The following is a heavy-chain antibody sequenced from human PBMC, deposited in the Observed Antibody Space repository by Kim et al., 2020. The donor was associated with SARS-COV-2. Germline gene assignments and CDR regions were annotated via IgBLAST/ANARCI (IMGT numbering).Heavy chain of an antibody. J-gene: IGHJ5*02. CDR2: IYYSGRT. Sequence: SETLSLTCTVSGDSISSNLYYWGWIRQPPGKGLEWIGSIYYSGRTYYNPSLRSRVTISVDTSNNKFSLRLTSVNAADTAIYYCARGGYDSSTHRFDPWG. D-gene: IGHD3-22*01. CDR1: GDSISSNLYY. CDR3: ARGGYDSSTHRFDP. V-gene: IGHV4-39*07.